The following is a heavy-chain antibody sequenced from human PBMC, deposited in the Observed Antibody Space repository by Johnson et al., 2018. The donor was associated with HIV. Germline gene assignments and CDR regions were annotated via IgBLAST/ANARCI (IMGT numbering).Heavy chain of an antibody. D-gene: IGHD6-13*01. CDR2: IRYDGTNK. CDR3: AKDGGYSIPWSAFDI. J-gene: IGHJ3*02. Sequence: QVQLVEFGGGVVQPGGSLRLSCAASGFTFSSFGIHWVRQAPGKGLEWVAFIRYDGTNKNYADSVKGRFTISRDNSKNTLYLQMNSLRAEDTAVYYCAKDGGYSIPWSAFDIWGQGTMVTVSS. CDR1: GFTFSSFG. V-gene: IGHV3-30*02.